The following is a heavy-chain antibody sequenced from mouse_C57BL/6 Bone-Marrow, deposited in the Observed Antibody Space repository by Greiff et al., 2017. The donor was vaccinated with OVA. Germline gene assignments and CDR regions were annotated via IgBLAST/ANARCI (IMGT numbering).Heavy chain of an antibody. Sequence: VQLQQSGAELVRPGASVKLSCTASGFNIKDDYMHWVKQRPEQGLEWIGWIDPENGDTEYASKFQGKATITADTSSNTAYLQLSSLTSEDTAVYYCTLYGRSYWYFDVWGTGTTVTVSS. CDR2: IDPENGDT. CDR1: GFNIKDDY. D-gene: IGHD1-1*01. V-gene: IGHV14-4*01. J-gene: IGHJ1*03. CDR3: TLYGRSYWYFDV.